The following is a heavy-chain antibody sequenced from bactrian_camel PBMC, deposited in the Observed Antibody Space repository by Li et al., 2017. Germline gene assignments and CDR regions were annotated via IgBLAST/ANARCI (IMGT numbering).Heavy chain of an antibody. CDR2: IDTSGGT. D-gene: IGHD4*01. CDR3: AASASFILTPRFYRLESSDYPY. CDR1: GDTDGTKC. Sequence: VQLVESGGGTVQAGEFMRLSCSISGDTDGTKCMGWFRQAPGNEREAVAFIDTSGGTNYAYSVKGRFTISKDNAGNSLFPQMSNLKPEDTAMYYCAASASFILTPRFYRLESSDYPYRGQGTQVTVS. J-gene: IGHJ4*01. V-gene: IGHV3S53*01.